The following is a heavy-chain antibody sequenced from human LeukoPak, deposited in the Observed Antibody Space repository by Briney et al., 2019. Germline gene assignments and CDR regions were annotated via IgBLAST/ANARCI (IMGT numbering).Heavy chain of an antibody. J-gene: IGHJ4*02. CDR1: GFTFSSYW. Sequence: GGSLRLSCAASGFTFSSYWMSWVRQAPGKGLEWVANIKQDGSEKYYVDSVKGRFTISRDNAKNSLYLQMNSLRAKDTAVYYCASSSSGSPQYFDYWGQGTLVTVSS. D-gene: IGHD3-10*01. V-gene: IGHV3-7*01. CDR3: ASSSSGSPQYFDY. CDR2: IKQDGSEK.